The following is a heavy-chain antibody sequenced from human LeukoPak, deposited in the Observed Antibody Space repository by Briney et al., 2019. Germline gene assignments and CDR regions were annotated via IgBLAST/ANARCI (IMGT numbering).Heavy chain of an antibody. Sequence: GGSLRLSCAASGFTLSSYSMNWVRQAPGKGLEWVSSISSSSSYIYYADSVKGRFTISRDNAKNSLYLQMNSLRAEDTAVYYCARDLFDFWSGLIDYWGQGTLVTVSS. V-gene: IGHV3-21*01. CDR3: ARDLFDFWSGLIDY. CDR1: GFTLSSYS. D-gene: IGHD3-3*01. J-gene: IGHJ4*02. CDR2: ISSSSSYI.